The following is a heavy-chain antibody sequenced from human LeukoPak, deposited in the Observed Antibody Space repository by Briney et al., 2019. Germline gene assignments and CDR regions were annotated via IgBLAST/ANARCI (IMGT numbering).Heavy chain of an antibody. CDR3: AKDFESEQWLVSPFDS. Sequence: PGGSLRLSCAASGFTFSSYAMSWVRQAPGKGLEWVSTISGSGGSTYYADSVKGQFTISRDNSKNTLSLQMNSLRADDTAVYYCAKDFESEQWLVSPFDSWGQGTLVTVSS. V-gene: IGHV3-23*01. CDR2: ISGSGGST. J-gene: IGHJ4*02. CDR1: GFTFSSYA. D-gene: IGHD6-19*01.